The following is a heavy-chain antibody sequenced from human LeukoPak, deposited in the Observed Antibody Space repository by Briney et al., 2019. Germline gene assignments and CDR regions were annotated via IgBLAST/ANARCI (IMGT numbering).Heavy chain of an antibody. V-gene: IGHV1-18*01. CDR2: ISAYNGNT. J-gene: IGHJ5*02. CDR3: ARAPGVVVVPAAPGHNWFDP. Sequence: GASVKVSCKASGYTFTSYGISWVRQAPGQGLEWMGWISAYNGNTNYAQKLQGRVTMTTDTSTSTAYMELRSLRSDDTAVYYCARAPGVVVVPAAPGHNWFDPWGQGTLVPSPQ. D-gene: IGHD2-2*01. CDR1: GYTFTSYG.